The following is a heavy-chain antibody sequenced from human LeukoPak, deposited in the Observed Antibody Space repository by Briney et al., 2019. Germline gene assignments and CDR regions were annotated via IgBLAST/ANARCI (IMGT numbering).Heavy chain of an antibody. V-gene: IGHV3-30*02. D-gene: IGHD6-13*01. J-gene: IGHJ4*02. CDR1: GFTFSSYG. Sequence: PGGSLRLSCAASGFTFSSYGMHWVRQAPGKGLEWVAFIRYDGSNKYYADSVKGRFTISRDNSKNTLYLQMNSLRAEDTAVYYCAKTLGKQLTLDYWGQGTLVTVSS. CDR2: IRYDGSNK. CDR3: AKTLGKQLTLDY.